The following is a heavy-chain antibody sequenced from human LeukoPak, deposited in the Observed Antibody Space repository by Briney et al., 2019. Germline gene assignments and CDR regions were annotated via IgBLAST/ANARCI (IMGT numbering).Heavy chain of an antibody. D-gene: IGHD3-22*01. J-gene: IGHJ4*02. V-gene: IGHV1-18*01. Sequence: GASVKVSCKASGYTFTSYAMNWVRQAPGQGLEWMGWISAYNGNTNYAQKLQGRVTMTTDTSTSTAYMELRSLRSDDTAVYYCARMIVVVTPALYYFDYWGQGTLVTVSS. CDR3: ARMIVVVTPALYYFDY. CDR1: GYTFTSYA. CDR2: ISAYNGNT.